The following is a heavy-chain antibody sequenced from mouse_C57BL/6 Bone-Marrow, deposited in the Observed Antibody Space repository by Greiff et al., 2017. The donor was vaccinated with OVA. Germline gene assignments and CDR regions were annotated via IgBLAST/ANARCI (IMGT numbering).Heavy chain of an antibody. CDR2: IYPRSGNT. D-gene: IGHD3-3*01. V-gene: IGHV1-81*01. J-gene: IGHJ1*03. Sequence: VQLQQSGAELARPGASVKLSCKASGYPFTSYGISWVKPRTGQGLAWIGEIYPRSGNTYYNEKFQGKATLTADKSSSTAYMELRSLTSEDSAVYVCARKARDRDWYCDGWGTGTTVTVSS. CDR1: GYPFTSYG. CDR3: ARKARDRDWYCDG.